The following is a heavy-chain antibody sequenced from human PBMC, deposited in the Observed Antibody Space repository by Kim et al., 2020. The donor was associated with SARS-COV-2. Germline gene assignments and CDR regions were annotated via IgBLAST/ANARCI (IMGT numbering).Heavy chain of an antibody. V-gene: IGHV3-23*01. CDR1: GFSFENYG. Sequence: GGSLRLSCVASGFSFENYGMSWVRQAPGKGLEWVTGITGSGDVAVYADSVEGRFTTSRDNSKSTVYLEIRKLAAADTAIYLCAKSVISGARSYYDIWGQGTLVTVSS. D-gene: IGHD3-16*01. CDR3: AKSVISGARSYYDI. CDR2: ITGSGDVA. J-gene: IGHJ4*02.